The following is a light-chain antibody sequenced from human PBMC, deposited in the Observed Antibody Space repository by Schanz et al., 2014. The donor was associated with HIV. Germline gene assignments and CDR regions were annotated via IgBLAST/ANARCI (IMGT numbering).Light chain of an antibody. CDR3: LHYNDFAST. J-gene: IGKJ2*01. Sequence: DIQMTQSPSTLSASVGDRITITCRASQSISESLAWYQQRPGQAPNLLISEASTLESGVPSRFSGTGSGTEFTLTISSLQPDDFATYFCLHYNDFASTFGQGTKLEIK. CDR1: QSISES. V-gene: IGKV1-5*03. CDR2: EAS.